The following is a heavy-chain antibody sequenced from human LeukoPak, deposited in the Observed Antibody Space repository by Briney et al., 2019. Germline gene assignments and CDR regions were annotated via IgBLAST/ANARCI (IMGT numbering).Heavy chain of an antibody. CDR1: GYTFTGYY. Sequence: ASVTVSCKASGYTFTGYYIHWVRQAPGQGLDWMGRINPNNGGTNYAQKFQGRVTMTRDTSISTAYMELSRLRSDDTAVYYCARGMDYDFWSGYSSYYYYGMDVWGQGTTVTVSS. D-gene: IGHD3-3*01. CDR3: ARGMDYDFWSGYSSYYYYGMDV. J-gene: IGHJ6*02. CDR2: INPNNGGT. V-gene: IGHV1-2*06.